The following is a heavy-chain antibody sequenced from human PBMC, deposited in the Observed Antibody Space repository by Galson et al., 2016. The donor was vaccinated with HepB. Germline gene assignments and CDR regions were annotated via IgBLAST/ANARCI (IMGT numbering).Heavy chain of an antibody. CDR1: GFTLTNYG. CDR2: IWYDESNI. V-gene: IGHV3-33*01. J-gene: IGHJ6*02. CDR3: ASDRVVSGWGYGMDV. D-gene: IGHD6-19*01. Sequence: SLRLSCAASGFTLTNYGMNWVRQAPGKGLEWVANIWYDESNIHYAESVKGRFTISRDISKNTLYLQMDSLRVEDTAVYFCASDRVVSGWGYGMDVWGQGTAVTVS.